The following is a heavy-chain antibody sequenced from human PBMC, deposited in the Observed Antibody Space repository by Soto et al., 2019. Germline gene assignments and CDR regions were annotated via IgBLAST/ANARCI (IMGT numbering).Heavy chain of an antibody. J-gene: IGHJ4*02. Sequence: SETLSLTCTVPGGSINTFYWSWVRQPAGKGLEWIGRIFSSGSTSFNPSLESRVAMSVETSKNHSALNLSSVTAADMAVYYCAREGSYSAYNFAHGIQLWSFEFWGQGALVTVS. D-gene: IGHD5-12*01. V-gene: IGHV4-4*07. CDR1: GGSINTFY. CDR2: IFSSGST. CDR3: AREGSYSAYNFAHGIQLWSFEF.